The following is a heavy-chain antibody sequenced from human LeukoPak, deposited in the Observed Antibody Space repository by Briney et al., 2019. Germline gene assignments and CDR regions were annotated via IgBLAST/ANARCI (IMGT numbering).Heavy chain of an antibody. CDR3: ASCYYDYVWGSYRYQYYFDY. Sequence: ASETLSLTCTVSGGSISSYYWSWIRQPPGKGLEWIGEINHSGSTNYNPSLKSRVTISVDTSKNQFSLKLSSVTAADTAVYYCASCYYDYVWGSYRYQYYFDYWGQGTLVTVSS. J-gene: IGHJ4*02. CDR1: GGSISSYY. CDR2: INHSGST. V-gene: IGHV4-34*01. D-gene: IGHD3-16*02.